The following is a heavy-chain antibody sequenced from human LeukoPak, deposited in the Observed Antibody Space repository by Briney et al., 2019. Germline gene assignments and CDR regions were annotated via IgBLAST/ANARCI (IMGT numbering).Heavy chain of an antibody. CDR3: ARDPTTVVTLPYYFDF. CDR2: INHSGRT. D-gene: IGHD4-23*01. V-gene: IGHV4-34*01. Sequence: SETLSLTCAVSGGSFFGSHWNWIRQSPEKGLEWIAEINHSGRTNYNPSLKSRVTISVDTSKSPFFLKLTSVIAADTAVYYCARDPTTVVTLPYYFDFWGQGTLVTVSS. CDR1: GGSFFGSH. J-gene: IGHJ4*02.